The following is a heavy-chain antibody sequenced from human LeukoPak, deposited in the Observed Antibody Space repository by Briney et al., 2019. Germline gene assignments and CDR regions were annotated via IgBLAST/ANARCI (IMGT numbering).Heavy chain of an antibody. CDR1: GYTFTGYD. CDR3: ASDSGSRSGFAFDI. Sequence: ASVKVSCKASGYTFTGYDMHWVRQAPGQGLEWMGWINPNSGGTNYAHKFQGRVTMTRDTSISTAYMEMSRLRSDDTAVYYCASDSGSRSGFAFDIWGQGTMVTVSS. D-gene: IGHD5-18*01. V-gene: IGHV1-2*07. J-gene: IGHJ3*02. CDR2: INPNSGGT.